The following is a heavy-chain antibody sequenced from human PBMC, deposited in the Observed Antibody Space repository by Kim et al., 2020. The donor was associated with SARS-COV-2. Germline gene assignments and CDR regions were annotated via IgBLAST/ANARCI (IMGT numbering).Heavy chain of an antibody. Sequence: SETLSLTCTVSGGSLSSSIYYWGWIRQPPGKGLEWIGTAYYIGNTYYNPSIKSRVTITAVTSKNQFSLKLGSVTAAGTAVYYCARHKTYSSGWYVAFYYYYIDVWGKGTTVTVAS. V-gene: IGHV4-39*01. CDR2: AYYIGNT. CDR3: ARHKTYSSGWYVAFYYYYIDV. D-gene: IGHD6-19*01. J-gene: IGHJ6*03. CDR1: GGSLSSSIYY.